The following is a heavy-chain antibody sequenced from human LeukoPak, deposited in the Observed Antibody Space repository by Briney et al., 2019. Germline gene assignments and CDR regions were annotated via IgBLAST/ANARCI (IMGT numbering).Heavy chain of an antibody. CDR3: AKAAQGRLHPVGAFDI. CDR2: ISGSGGST. J-gene: IGHJ3*02. V-gene: IGHV3-23*01. CDR1: GFTFSSYG. D-gene: IGHD4-11*01. Sequence: ESGGSLRLSCAASGFTFSSYGMHWVRQAPGKGLEWVSAISGSGGSTYYADSVKGRFTISRDNSKNTLYLQMNSLRAEDTAVYYCAKAAQGRLHPVGAFDIWGQGTMVTVSS.